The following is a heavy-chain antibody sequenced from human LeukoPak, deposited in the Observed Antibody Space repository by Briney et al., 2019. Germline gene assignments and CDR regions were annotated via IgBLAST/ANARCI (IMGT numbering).Heavy chain of an antibody. J-gene: IGHJ5*02. CDR2: ISAYNGNT. CDR3: ARATWANWFDP. V-gene: IGHV1-18*01. CDR1: GYTFSSYD. Sequence: ASVKVSCKASGYTFSSYDISWVRQAPGQGLEWMGWISAYNGNTNYAQKLQGRVTMTTDTSTSTAYMELRSLRSDDTAVYYCARATWANWFDPWGQGTLVTVSS. D-gene: IGHD1-26*01.